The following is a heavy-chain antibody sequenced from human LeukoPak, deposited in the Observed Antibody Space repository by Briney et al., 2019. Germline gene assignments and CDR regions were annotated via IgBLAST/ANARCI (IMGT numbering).Heavy chain of an antibody. CDR3: ARGSRITIFGVVIIGGEDYFDY. V-gene: IGHV1-46*01. J-gene: IGHJ4*02. CDR2: INPSGGST. D-gene: IGHD3-3*01. CDR1: GYTLTELS. Sequence: ASVKVSCKVSGYTLTELSMHWVRQAPGQGLDWMGIINPSGGSTSYAQKFQGRVTMTRDMSTSTVYMELSSLRSEDTAVYYCARGSRITIFGVVIIGGEDYFDYWGQGTLVTVSS.